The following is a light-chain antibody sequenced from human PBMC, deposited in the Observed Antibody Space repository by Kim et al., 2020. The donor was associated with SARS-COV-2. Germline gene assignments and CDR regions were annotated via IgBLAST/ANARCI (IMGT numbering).Light chain of an antibody. V-gene: IGLV1-47*01. J-gene: IGLJ1*01. CDR1: SSNIGSNY. Sequence: GPRVTISCSGSSSNIGSNYVSWYPQLPGTAPKLLIYRNYQRPSGVPDRFSGSKSGTSASLAISGLRSEDEADYYCAAWDDSLSGQVFGTGTKVTVL. CDR3: AAWDDSLSGQV. CDR2: RNY.